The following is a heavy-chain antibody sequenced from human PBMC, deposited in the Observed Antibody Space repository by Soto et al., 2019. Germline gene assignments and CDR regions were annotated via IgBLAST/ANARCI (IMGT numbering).Heavy chain of an antibody. J-gene: IGHJ6*01. CDR2: ISYDGSNK. CDR1: GFTFSSYA. Sequence: QVQLVESGGGVVQPGRSLRLSCAASGFTFSSYAMHWVRQAPGKGLEWVAVISYDGSNKYYADSVKGRFTISRDNSKNTLYLQMNSLRAEDTAVYYCARDKRASSWVLSSRGYYGMDVW. V-gene: IGHV3-30-3*01. D-gene: IGHD1-1*01. CDR3: ARDKRASSWVLSSRGYYGMDV.